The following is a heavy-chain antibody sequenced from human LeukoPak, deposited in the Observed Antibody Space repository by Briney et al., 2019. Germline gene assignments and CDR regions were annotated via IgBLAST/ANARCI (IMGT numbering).Heavy chain of an antibody. J-gene: IGHJ4*02. V-gene: IGHV1-2*02. CDR3: ARALSNLRLYYLDY. D-gene: IGHD4-11*01. CDR1: GYTFTGYY. CDR2: INPNSGGT. Sequence: ASVKVSCKASGYTFTGYYIHWVRQAPGQGLEWMGWINPNSGGTNYAQRFEGRVTVTRDTSISTAYMELSRLRSDDTAVYYCARALSNLRLYYLDYWGQGALVTVSS.